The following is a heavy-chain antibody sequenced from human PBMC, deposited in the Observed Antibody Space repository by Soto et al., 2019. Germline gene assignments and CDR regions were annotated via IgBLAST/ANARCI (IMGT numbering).Heavy chain of an antibody. V-gene: IGHV4-39*01. J-gene: IGHJ5*02. CDR1: GCVIRGSSYF. Sequence: PXETLCLTFFVSGCVIRGSSYFWGWVRQPPGKGLEWIGSISYSGSTHYSPSLRSRVTTSVDTSKSQFSLKLSSVTAAYTAVYYCGTGWGFCGGGSCQSAFAHWRQGKLVTVSS. D-gene: IGHD2-21*01. CDR3: GTGWGFCGGGSCQSAFAH. CDR2: ISYSGST.